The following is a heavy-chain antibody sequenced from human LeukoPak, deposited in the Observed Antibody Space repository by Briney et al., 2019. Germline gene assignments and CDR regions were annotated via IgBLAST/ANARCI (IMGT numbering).Heavy chain of an antibody. Sequence: SVKVSCKASGGTFSSYAISWVRQAPGQGLEWMGRIIPILGIANYTQKFQGRVTITADKSTSTAYMELSSLRSEDTAVYYCARVRVTIFGVDYYYGMDVWGQGTTVTVSS. CDR3: ARVRVTIFGVDYYYGMDV. CDR2: IIPILGIA. V-gene: IGHV1-69*04. D-gene: IGHD3-3*01. J-gene: IGHJ6*02. CDR1: GGTFSSYA.